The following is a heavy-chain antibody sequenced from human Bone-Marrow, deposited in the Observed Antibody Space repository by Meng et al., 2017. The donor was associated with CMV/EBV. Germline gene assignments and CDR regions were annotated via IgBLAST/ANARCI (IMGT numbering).Heavy chain of an antibody. J-gene: IGHJ6*02. CDR1: GFTFSSYE. V-gene: IGHV3-15*01. Sequence: GESLKISCAASGFTFSSYEMNWVRQAPGKGLEWVGRIKSKTDGGTTDYAAPVKGRFTISRDDSKNTLYLQMNSLKTEDTAVYYCTADRTVVTPSLNYGMDVWGQGTTVTVSS. CDR3: TADRTVVTPSLNYGMDV. CDR2: IKSKTDGGTT. D-gene: IGHD4-23*01.